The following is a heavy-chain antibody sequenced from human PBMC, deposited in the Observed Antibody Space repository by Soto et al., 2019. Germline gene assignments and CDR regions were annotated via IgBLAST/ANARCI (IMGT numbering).Heavy chain of an antibody. Sequence: QVQLVESGGGLVKPGGSLRLSCAASGFIFSDYYMSWIRQAPGKGLEWVSYISSRGTAISYADSVKGRLTISRDNAKHALNLRMNNLRAADTAVYHCARDVVHEISDTAGVLFDPWGQGTMVTVSS. CDR3: ARDVVHEISDTAGVLFDP. D-gene: IGHD3-22*01. V-gene: IGHV3-11*01. J-gene: IGHJ5*02. CDR2: ISSRGTAI. CDR1: GFIFSDYY.